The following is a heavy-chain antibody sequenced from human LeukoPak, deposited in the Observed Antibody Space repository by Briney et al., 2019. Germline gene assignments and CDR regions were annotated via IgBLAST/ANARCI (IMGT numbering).Heavy chain of an antibody. CDR3: AKDTGELLDAFDI. D-gene: IGHD4-23*01. CDR2: ISSSSSYI. J-gene: IGHJ3*02. CDR1: GFTFSSYS. V-gene: IGHV3-21*04. Sequence: GESLRLSCAASGFTFSSYSMNWVRQAPGKGLEWVSSISSSSSYIYYADSVKGRFTIPRDNSKNTLYLQMNSLRAEDTAVYYCAKDTGELLDAFDIWGQGTMVTVSS.